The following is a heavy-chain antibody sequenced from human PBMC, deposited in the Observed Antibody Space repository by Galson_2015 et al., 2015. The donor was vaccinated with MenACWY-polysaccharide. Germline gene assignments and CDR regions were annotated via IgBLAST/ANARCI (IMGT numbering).Heavy chain of an antibody. D-gene: IGHD2-2*01. J-gene: IGHJ4*02. V-gene: IGHV3-23*01. CDR2: IGGSGSNT. CDR3: ARVRYSTGKYQFDY. CDR1: GFTFSNYA. Sequence: SLRLSCAASGFTFSNYAMSWVRQAPRKGLEWVSTIGGSGSNTHHADSVKGRFTISRDNSKNTLSLQMNSLRAEDTAVYYCARVRYSTGKYQFDYWGQGTLVAVSS.